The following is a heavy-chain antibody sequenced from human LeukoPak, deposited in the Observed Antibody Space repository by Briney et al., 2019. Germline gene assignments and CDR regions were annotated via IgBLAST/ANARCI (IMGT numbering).Heavy chain of an antibody. CDR3: ASRRSGYYTGFFGY. Sequence: SETLSLTCAVYGGSFSGYYWSWIRQPPGKGLEWIGEINHSGSTNYNPSLKSRVTISVDTSKNQFSLKLSSVTAADTAVYYCASRRSGYYTGFFGYWGQGTLVTVSS. CDR2: INHSGST. J-gene: IGHJ4*02. V-gene: IGHV4-34*01. CDR1: GGSFSGYY. D-gene: IGHD3-3*01.